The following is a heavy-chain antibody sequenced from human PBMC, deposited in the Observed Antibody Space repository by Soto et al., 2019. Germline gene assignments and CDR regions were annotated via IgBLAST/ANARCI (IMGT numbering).Heavy chain of an antibody. D-gene: IGHD2-15*01. CDR3: AKEGYCSGGSCYADY. CDR2: ISGSGGST. J-gene: IGHJ4*02. CDR1: GFTFSSYA. Sequence: EVQLLESGGGLVQPGGSLRLSCAASGFTFSSYAMSWVRHAPGKGLEWVSAISGSGGSTYYADSVKGRFTISRDNSKNTLYRQMNSLRAEDTAVYYCAKEGYCSGGSCYADYWGQGTLVTVSS. V-gene: IGHV3-23*01.